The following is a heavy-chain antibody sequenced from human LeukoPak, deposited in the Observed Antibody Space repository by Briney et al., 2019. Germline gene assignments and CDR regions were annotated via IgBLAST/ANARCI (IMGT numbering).Heavy chain of an antibody. Sequence: PSETLSLTCSVSGGSITYCYWSWIRQPAGKGLEWIGRIQTSGKTNYNPSLKSRVTMSVDTSKNQFSLKLSSVTAADTAVYYCVRDVGTSDAFDIWGQGTMVIVSS. CDR2: IQTSGKT. V-gene: IGHV4-4*07. D-gene: IGHD1-1*01. CDR1: GGSITYCY. J-gene: IGHJ3*02. CDR3: VRDVGTSDAFDI.